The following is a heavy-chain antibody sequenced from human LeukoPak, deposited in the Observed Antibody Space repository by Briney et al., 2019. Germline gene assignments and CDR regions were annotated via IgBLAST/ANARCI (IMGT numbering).Heavy chain of an antibody. CDR3: AREWFGEPD. J-gene: IGHJ4*02. Sequence: SETLSLTCTVSGGSISSGSYYWSWIRQPAGKGLEWIGRIYTSGSTNYNPPLKSRVTISVDTSKNQFSLKLSSVTAADTAVYYCAREWFGEPDWGQGTLVTVSS. CDR1: GGSISSGSYY. V-gene: IGHV4-61*02. D-gene: IGHD3-10*01. CDR2: IYTSGST.